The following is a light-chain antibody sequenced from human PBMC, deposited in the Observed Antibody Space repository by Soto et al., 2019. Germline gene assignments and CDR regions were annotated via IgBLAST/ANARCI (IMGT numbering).Light chain of an antibody. V-gene: IGKV1-17*01. Sequence: DIQMTQSPSSLSASVGDRVTITCRASQGIRNDLGWYQQKPGKAPKRLIYAASSLMSGVPSRFSGSGYGTEFTLTINRLQPDDSATYYCQQYDSFSVWTFGQGTKVEIK. J-gene: IGKJ1*01. CDR2: AAS. CDR1: QGIRND. CDR3: QQYDSFSVWT.